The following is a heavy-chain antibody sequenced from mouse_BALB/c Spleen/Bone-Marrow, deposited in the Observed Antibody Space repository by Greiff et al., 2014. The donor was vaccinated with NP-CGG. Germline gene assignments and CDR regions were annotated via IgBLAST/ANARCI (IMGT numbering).Heavy chain of an antibody. CDR2: IYPGDGDT. Sequence: VKLVESWAELVRPGSSVKISCKASGYAFSSYWMNWVKQRPGQGLEWIGQIYPGDGDTNYNGKFKGKATLTADKSSSTAYMQLSSLTSEDSAVYFCARGVPMDYWGQGTSVTVSS. V-gene: IGHV1-80*01. J-gene: IGHJ4*01. CDR3: ARGVPMDY. CDR1: GYAFSSYW.